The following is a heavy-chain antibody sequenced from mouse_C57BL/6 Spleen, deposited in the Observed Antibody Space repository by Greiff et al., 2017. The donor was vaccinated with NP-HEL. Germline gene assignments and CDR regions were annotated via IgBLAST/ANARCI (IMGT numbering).Heavy chain of an antibody. J-gene: IGHJ4*01. CDR3: ARRYGSSYGAMDY. Sequence: QVQLQQSGPELVKPGASVKISCKASGYAFSSSWMNWVKQRPGKGLEWIGRIYPGDGDTNYNGKFKGKATLTADKSSSTAYMQLSSLTSEDSAVYFCARRYGSSYGAMDYWGQGTSVTVSS. CDR2: IYPGDGDT. D-gene: IGHD1-1*01. V-gene: IGHV1-82*01. CDR1: GYAFSSSW.